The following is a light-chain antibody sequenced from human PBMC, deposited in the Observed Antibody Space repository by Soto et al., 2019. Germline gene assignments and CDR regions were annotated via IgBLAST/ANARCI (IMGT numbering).Light chain of an antibody. CDR1: SSDVGAYNY. CDR2: EVG. Sequence: QSVLTQPPSASGSPGQSVTISCTGTSSDVGAYNYVSWYQQHPGKAPKPLIYEVGQRPSGVPDRFSGSKSGNTASLTVSGLQAEDEANYYCSSYAGSTNLVFGGGTKLTVL. CDR3: SSYAGSTNLV. J-gene: IGLJ3*02. V-gene: IGLV2-8*01.